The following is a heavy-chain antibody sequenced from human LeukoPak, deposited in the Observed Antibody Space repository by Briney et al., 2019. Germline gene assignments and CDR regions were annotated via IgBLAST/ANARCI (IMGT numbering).Heavy chain of an antibody. Sequence: GGSLRLSCAASGFTFSSYAMSWVRQAPGKGLEWVSAISGSGGSTYYADPVKGRFTISRDNSKNTLYLQMNSLRAEDTAVYYCARKDYYDSSVDYWGQGTLVTVSS. D-gene: IGHD3-22*01. CDR3: ARKDYYDSSVDY. V-gene: IGHV3-23*01. J-gene: IGHJ4*02. CDR2: ISGSGGST. CDR1: GFTFSSYA.